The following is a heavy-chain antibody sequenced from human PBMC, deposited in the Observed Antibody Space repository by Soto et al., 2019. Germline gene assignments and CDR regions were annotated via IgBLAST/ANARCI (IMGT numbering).Heavy chain of an antibody. V-gene: IGHV1-18*01. J-gene: IGHJ6*02. CDR3: VMVDNYVTPTPQDV. D-gene: IGHD3-16*01. Sequence: QVQLVQSGDEVKKTGASVKVSCKASGYIFVNYGIAWVRQAPRQGLEWMGWISPYSGNTHSASKVHGRLTMTTDTSTSTAYMDLGSLTSDDTAVYYCVMVDNYVTPTPQDVWVQGTTVTVSS. CDR1: GYIFVNYG. CDR2: ISPYSGNT.